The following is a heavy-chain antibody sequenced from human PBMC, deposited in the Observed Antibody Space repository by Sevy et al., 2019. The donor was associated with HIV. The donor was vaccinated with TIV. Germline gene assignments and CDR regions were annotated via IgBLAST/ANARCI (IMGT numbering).Heavy chain of an antibody. Sequence: GGSLRLSCAASGFTFSSYAMHWVRHAPGKGLEWVAVISYDGSNKYYADSVKGRFTISRDNSKNTLYLQMNSLRAEDTAVYYCARPYCGGDCYSSYYYYGMDVWGQGTTVTVSS. CDR3: ARPYCGGDCYSSYYYYGMDV. CDR2: ISYDGSNK. D-gene: IGHD2-21*02. V-gene: IGHV3-30-3*01. J-gene: IGHJ6*02. CDR1: GFTFSSYA.